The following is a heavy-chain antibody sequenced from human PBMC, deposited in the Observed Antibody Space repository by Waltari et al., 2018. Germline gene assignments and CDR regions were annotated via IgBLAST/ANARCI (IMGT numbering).Heavy chain of an antibody. CDR2: IYYSGST. V-gene: IGHV4-39*07. CDR3: ARDGDIVVVPAANPGNWFDP. Sequence: QLQLQESGPGLVKPSETLSLTCTVSGGSISSSSYYWGWIRQHPGKGLEWIGSIYYSGSTYYNPSLKSRVTISVDTSKNQFSLKLSSVTAADTAVYYCARDGDIVVVPAANPGNWFDPWGQGTLVTVSS. J-gene: IGHJ5*02. D-gene: IGHD2-2*01. CDR1: GGSISSSSYY.